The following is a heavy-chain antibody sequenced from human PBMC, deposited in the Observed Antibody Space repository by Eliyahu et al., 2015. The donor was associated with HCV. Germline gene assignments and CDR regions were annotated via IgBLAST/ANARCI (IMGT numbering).Heavy chain of an antibody. Sequence: EVQLLESGGGLVQPGGSLRLSCAASGFTFSSYAMSWVRQAPGKGLEWVSAISGSGGSTYYADSVKGRFTISRDNSKNTLYLQMNSLRAEDXAVYYCAKAAGVWMATTVGDFQHWGQGTLVTVSS. V-gene: IGHV3-23*01. D-gene: IGHD5-24*01. CDR1: GFTFSSYA. J-gene: IGHJ1*01. CDR2: ISGSGGST. CDR3: AKAAGVWMATTVGDFQH.